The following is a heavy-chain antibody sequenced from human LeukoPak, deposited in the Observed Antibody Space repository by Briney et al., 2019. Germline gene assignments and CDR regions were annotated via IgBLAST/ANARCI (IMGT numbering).Heavy chain of an antibody. Sequence: PGGSLRLSCAASGFTFSTYWMHWVRQAPGKGLVWVSRINSVGSSTNYADSVKGRFTISRDNAKNTLYLQMNSLRAEDTAVYYCTREIGKGKNDYWGQGTLVTVSS. V-gene: IGHV3-74*01. CDR1: GFTFSTYW. CDR2: INSVGSST. D-gene: IGHD3-22*01. CDR3: TREIGKGKNDY. J-gene: IGHJ4*02.